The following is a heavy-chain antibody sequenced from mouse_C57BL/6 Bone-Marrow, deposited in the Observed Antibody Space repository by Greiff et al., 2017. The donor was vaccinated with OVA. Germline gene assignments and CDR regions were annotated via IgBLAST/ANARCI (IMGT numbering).Heavy chain of an antibody. D-gene: IGHD1-1*01. CDR3: ARDHGSSSYWYFDV. J-gene: IGHJ1*03. CDR2: ISDGGSYT. Sequence: EVQLVESGGGLVKPGGSLKLSCAASGFTFSSYAMSWVRQTPEKRLEWVATISDGGSYTYYPDNVKGRFTISRDNAKNNLYLQMSHLKSEDTAMYYCARDHGSSSYWYFDVWGTGTTVTVSS. CDR1: GFTFSSYA. V-gene: IGHV5-4*01.